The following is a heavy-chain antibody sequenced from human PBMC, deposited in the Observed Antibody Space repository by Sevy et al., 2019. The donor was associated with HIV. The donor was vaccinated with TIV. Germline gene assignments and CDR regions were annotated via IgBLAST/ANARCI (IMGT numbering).Heavy chain of an antibody. D-gene: IGHD2-2*01. J-gene: IGHJ6*02. Sequence: GGSLRLSCVASGFTFSSYSMNWVRQAPGKGLEWVSSISSSSSYIYYADSVKGRFTISRDNAKNSLYLQMNSLRAEDTAVYYCAREEDIVVVPAAIFGMDVWGQGTTVTVSS. CDR3: AREEDIVVVPAAIFGMDV. CDR2: ISSSSSYI. CDR1: GFTFSSYS. V-gene: IGHV3-21*01.